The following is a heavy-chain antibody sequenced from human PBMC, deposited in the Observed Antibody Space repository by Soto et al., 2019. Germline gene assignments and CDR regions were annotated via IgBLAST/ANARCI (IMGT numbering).Heavy chain of an antibody. Sequence: GGSLRLSCAASGFTFSSYAMHWVRQAPGKGLEWVAVISHDGSNKYYADSVKGRFTISRDNSKNTLYLQMNSLRAEDTAVYYCARDRLLWFGELSGYFDYWGQGTLVTVSS. CDR1: GFTFSSYA. CDR2: ISHDGSNK. CDR3: ARDRLLWFGELSGYFDY. V-gene: IGHV3-30-3*01. D-gene: IGHD3-10*01. J-gene: IGHJ4*02.